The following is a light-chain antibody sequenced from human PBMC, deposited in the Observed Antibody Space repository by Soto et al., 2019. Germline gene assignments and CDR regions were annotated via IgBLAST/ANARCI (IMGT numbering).Light chain of an antibody. Sequence: DIQMTQSPSFVSASVVERVTITCRASQPISNWLAWYQQKPGKAPKLLIYVASALHSGVPSRFSGSGSGTEFTLTISSLQPEDFATYYCQQANSFPITFGQGTRLEI. CDR2: VAS. CDR1: QPISNW. J-gene: IGKJ5*01. V-gene: IGKV1-12*01. CDR3: QQANSFPIT.